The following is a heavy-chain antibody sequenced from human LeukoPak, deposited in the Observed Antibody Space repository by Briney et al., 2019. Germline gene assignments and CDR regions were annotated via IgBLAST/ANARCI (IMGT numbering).Heavy chain of an antibody. J-gene: IGHJ3*02. Sequence: GGSLRLSCAASGFTVSSNYMSWVRQAPGKGLEWVSVIYSGGSTYYAGSVKGRFTISRHNSKNTLYLQMNSLRAEDTAVYYCASYGSGSYSRGSLAFDIWGQGTMVTVSS. CDR2: IYSGGST. CDR3: ASYGSGSYSRGSLAFDI. CDR1: GFTVSSNY. V-gene: IGHV3-53*04. D-gene: IGHD3-10*01.